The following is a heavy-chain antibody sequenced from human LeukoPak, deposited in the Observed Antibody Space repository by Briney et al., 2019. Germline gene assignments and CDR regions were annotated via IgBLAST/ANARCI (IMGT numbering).Heavy chain of an antibody. J-gene: IGHJ4*02. CDR2: IYSGGST. D-gene: IGHD3-9*01. CDR3: ARDPPHYDILTGYLNRDNSDY. V-gene: IGHV3-53*01. Sequence: PGGSLRLSCAASGFTVSSNYMSWVRQAPGKGLEGVSVIYSGGSTYYADSVKGRFTISRDNSKNTVDLQMNSLRAEDTAVYYCARDPPHYDILTGYLNRDNSDYWGQGTLVTVSS. CDR1: GFTVSSNY.